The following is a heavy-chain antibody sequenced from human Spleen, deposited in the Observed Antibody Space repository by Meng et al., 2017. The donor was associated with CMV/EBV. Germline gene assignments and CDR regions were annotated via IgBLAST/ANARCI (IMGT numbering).Heavy chain of an antibody. CDR1: GFTFSAYE. Sequence: GESLKISCVASGFTFSAYEMIWVRQAPGKGLEWISYISSGGTAKYYSDSVRGRFSISRDNSKKTVYLQLNSLRTEDTAVYYCASGGLRDGDFDYWGQGTLVTVSS. CDR2: ISSGGTAK. J-gene: IGHJ4*02. CDR3: ASGGLRDGDFDY. D-gene: IGHD5-24*01. V-gene: IGHV3-48*03.